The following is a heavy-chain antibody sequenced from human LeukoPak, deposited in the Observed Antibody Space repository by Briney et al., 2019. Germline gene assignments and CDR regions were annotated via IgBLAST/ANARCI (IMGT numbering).Heavy chain of an antibody. CDR1: GYTFTSYG. Sequence: ASVKVSCKASGYTFTSYGISWVRQAPGQGLEWMGWISAYNGNTNYAQKLQGRVTMTRDMSISTAYMELSRLRSDDTAVYYCARMGSILTGVRSSGAFDIWGQGTMVTVSS. J-gene: IGHJ3*02. D-gene: IGHD1-20*01. CDR2: ISAYNGNT. V-gene: IGHV1-18*01. CDR3: ARMGSILTGVRSSGAFDI.